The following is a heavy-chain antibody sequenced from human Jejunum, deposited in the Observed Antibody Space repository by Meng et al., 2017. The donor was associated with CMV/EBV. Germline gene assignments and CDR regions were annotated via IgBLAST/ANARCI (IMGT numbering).Heavy chain of an antibody. D-gene: IGHD4/OR15-4a*01. V-gene: IGHV3-21*06. Sequence: GFTFSSYHMIWVRQAPGRGLECVSSISGASTYIYLADSVEGRFTLSRDNAKNSVYLEMNSLRVEDTAVYYCTRAYDYGDPNWFDPWGQGTRVTVSS. J-gene: IGHJ5*02. CDR2: ISGASTYI. CDR1: GFTFSSYH. CDR3: TRAYDYGDPNWFDP.